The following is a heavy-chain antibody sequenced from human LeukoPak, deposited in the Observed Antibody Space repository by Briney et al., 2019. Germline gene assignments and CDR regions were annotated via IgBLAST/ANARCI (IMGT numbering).Heavy chain of an antibody. J-gene: IGHJ4*02. CDR2: ISSSSSYI. V-gene: IGHV3-21*01. D-gene: IGHD5-18*01. CDR3: ARDMGYGDY. CDR1: GFTFSTFS. Sequence: PGGSLRLSCAASGFTFSTFSMNWVRQAPGKGLEWVSSISSSSSYIYYADSVKGRFTISRDNAKNSLYLRMNSLRAEDTAVYYCARDMGYGDYWGQGTLVTVSS.